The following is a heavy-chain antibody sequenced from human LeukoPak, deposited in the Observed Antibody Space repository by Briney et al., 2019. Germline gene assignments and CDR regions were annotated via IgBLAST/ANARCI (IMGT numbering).Heavy chain of an antibody. D-gene: IGHD4-17*01. J-gene: IGHJ4*02. CDR2: IWYDGSNK. CDR1: GFTFSSYG. Sequence: PGGSPRLSCAASGFTFSSYGMHWVRQAPGKGLEWVAVIWYDGSNKYYADSVKGRFTISRDNSKNTLYLQMSSLRAEDTAVYYCARGGYYGDYALIDYWGQGTLVTVSS. CDR3: ARGGYYGDYALIDY. V-gene: IGHV3-33*01.